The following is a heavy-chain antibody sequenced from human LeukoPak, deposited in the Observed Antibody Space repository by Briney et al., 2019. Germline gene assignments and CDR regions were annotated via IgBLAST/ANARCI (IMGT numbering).Heavy chain of an antibody. CDR2: ISSDSTYI. CDR3: ASRGSYHFFDY. J-gene: IGHJ4*02. D-gene: IGHD3-3*01. Sequence: GGSLRLSCAASGFTFSSYSMNWVRQAPGKGLEWVSSISSDSTYIYYADSVKGRFTISRDNANNSLYLQMNSLRAEDTAVYYCASRGSYHFFDYGGQGTLVTVSA. V-gene: IGHV3-21*01. CDR1: GFTFSSYS.